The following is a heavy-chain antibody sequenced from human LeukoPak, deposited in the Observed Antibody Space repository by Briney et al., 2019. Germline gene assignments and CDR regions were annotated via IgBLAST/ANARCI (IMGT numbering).Heavy chain of an antibody. J-gene: IGHJ4*02. CDR2: ISSTSSSI. Sequence: PGGSLRLSCAASGFTFSDYIMNWVRQAPGKGLEWVSSISSTSSSIYYADSVKGRFTISRDNGKNSLYLQMNSLRAEDTAVYYCATEMAIGYWGQGTLVTVSS. D-gene: IGHD5-24*01. CDR1: GFTFSDYI. CDR3: ATEMAIGY. V-gene: IGHV3-21*01.